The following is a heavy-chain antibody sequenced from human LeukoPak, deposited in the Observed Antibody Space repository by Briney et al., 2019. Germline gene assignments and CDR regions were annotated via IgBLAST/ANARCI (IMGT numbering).Heavy chain of an antibody. CDR1: GFTSSSYA. CDR2: ISGSGDNT. J-gene: IGHJ4*02. Sequence: GGSLRLSCAASGFTSSSYAMSWVRQAPGKGLEWVSEISGSGDNTYYADSVKGRFTISRDNSKNTLYLQMNSLRAEDTAVYYCAKDHSYGSGWFSVGYWGQGALVTVSS. D-gene: IGHD6-19*01. V-gene: IGHV3-23*01. CDR3: AKDHSYGSGWFSVGY.